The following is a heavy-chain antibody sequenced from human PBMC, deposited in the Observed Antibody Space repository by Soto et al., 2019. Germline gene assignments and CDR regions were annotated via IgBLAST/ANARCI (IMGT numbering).Heavy chain of an antibody. V-gene: IGHV1-46*03. D-gene: IGHD6-13*01. Sequence: ASVKVSCKSSGYTFTNYYIHWVRQAPGQGLEWMGIINPFGATTSYTQKFQGRVTLTSDTSTTTVYMELSSLRSEDTAVYFCARGGSWNYFDYWGQGTPVTVSS. CDR3: ARGGSWNYFDY. CDR1: GYTFTNYY. J-gene: IGHJ4*02. CDR2: INPFGATT.